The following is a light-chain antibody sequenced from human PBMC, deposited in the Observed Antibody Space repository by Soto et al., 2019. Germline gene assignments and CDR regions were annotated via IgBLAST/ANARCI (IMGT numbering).Light chain of an antibody. CDR1: QSVSNNY. CDR2: GSS. J-gene: IGKJ2*01. CDR3: QQYGSSPQYT. Sequence: GLTQSPGTLSLSPGERATLSCRASQSVSNNYFAWYQQKPGQAPRLLIFGSSDRSTGIPDTFSGSGYGTGFTLPITRLEPEDYVVYYCQQYGSSPQYTFGQGTKLEIK. V-gene: IGKV3-20*01.